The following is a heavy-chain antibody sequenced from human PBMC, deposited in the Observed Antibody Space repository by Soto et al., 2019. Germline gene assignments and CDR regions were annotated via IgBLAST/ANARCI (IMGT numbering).Heavy chain of an antibody. V-gene: IGHV3-49*03. D-gene: IGHD7-27*01. Sequence: GRSRRLSCTASGYTFGDYAMSWFRQAPGKGLEWVGFIRSKAYGGTTEYAASVKGRFTISRDDSKSIAYLQMNSLKTEDTAVYYCTRVNLALGYAFDTWGQGTMVTVSS. CDR3: TRVNLALGYAFDT. J-gene: IGHJ3*02. CDR1: GYTFGDYA. CDR2: IRSKAYGGTT.